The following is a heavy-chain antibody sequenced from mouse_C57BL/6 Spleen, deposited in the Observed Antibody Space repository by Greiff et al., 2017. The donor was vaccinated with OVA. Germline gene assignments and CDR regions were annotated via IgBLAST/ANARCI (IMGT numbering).Heavy chain of an antibody. CDR2: ISYDGSN. J-gene: IGHJ4*01. V-gene: IGHV3-6*01. D-gene: IGHD4-1*01. CDR1: GYSITSGYY. CDR3: ARGTGTDYYAMDY. Sequence: EVQLVESGPGLVKPSQSLSLTCSVTGYSITSGYYWNWIRQFPGNKLEWMGYISYDGSNNYNPSLKNRISITRDTSKNQFFLKLNSVTTEDTATYYCARGTGTDYYAMDYWGQGTSVTVSS.